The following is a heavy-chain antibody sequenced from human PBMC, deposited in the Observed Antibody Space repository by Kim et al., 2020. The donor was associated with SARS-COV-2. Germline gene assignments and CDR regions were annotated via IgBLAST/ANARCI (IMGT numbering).Heavy chain of an antibody. D-gene: IGHD2-15*01. CDR2: ISSNGDST. CDR3: VIAATRRIFRFDY. CDR1: GFTFSDYA. Sequence: GSLRLSCSASGFTFSDYAMNWVRQAPGKGLEFVSIISSNGDSTYYADSVKGRVTISRDNSKNTLYLRMSSLRAEDTALYYCVIAATRRIFRFDYWGQGTLVAVSS. J-gene: IGHJ4*02. V-gene: IGHV3-64D*06.